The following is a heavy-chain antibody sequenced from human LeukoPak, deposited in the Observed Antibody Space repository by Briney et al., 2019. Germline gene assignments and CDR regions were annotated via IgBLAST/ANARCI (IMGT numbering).Heavy chain of an antibody. Sequence: GGSLRLSCAASGFTFSSYSMNWVRQAPGKGLEWVSSISSSSSYIYYADSVKGRFTISRDNAKNSLYLQMNSLRAEDTAVYYCARDPTTGSVYFDYWGQGTLVTVSS. CDR1: GFTFSSYS. V-gene: IGHV3-21*01. D-gene: IGHD4-11*01. J-gene: IGHJ4*02. CDR3: ARDPTTGSVYFDY. CDR2: ISSSSSYI.